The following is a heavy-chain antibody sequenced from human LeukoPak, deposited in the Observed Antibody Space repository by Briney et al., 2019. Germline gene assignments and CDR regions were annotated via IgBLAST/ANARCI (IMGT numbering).Heavy chain of an antibody. D-gene: IGHD1-14*01. V-gene: IGHV3-30-3*01. CDR2: ISHDANNK. J-gene: IGHJ4*02. Sequence: PGGSLRLSCAASGFILSNYAIYWVRQAPGKGLEWVAVISHDANNKYYADSVKGRFTISRDNSNNALYLQMNSLRAEDTAVYYCARGAPPDYWGQGTLLTVSS. CDR3: ARGAPPDY. CDR1: GFILSNYA.